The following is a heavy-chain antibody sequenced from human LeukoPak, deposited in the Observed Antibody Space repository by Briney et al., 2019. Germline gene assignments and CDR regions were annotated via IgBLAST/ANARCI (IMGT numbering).Heavy chain of an antibody. V-gene: IGHV4-34*01. J-gene: IGHJ6*02. Sequence: PSETLSLTCAVYGGSFSGYCWSWIRQPPGKGLEWIGEINHSGSTNYNPSLKSRVTISVDTSKNQFSLKLSSVTAADTAVYYCARGGSGYDSFYYYGMDVWGQGTTVTVSS. CDR2: INHSGST. D-gene: IGHD5-12*01. CDR1: GGSFSGYC. CDR3: ARGGSGYDSFYYYGMDV.